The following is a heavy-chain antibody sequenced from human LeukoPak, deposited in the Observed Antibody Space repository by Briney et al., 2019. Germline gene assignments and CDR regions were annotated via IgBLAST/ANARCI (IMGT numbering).Heavy chain of an antibody. V-gene: IGHV3-9*01. CDR2: ISWNSDSI. Sequence: PGRSLRLSCAASGFTFDDYGMHWVRQAPGKGLEWVSGISWNSDSIDYADSVKGRFTISRDNAKNSLYLQMNSLRVEDTALYYCAKASNSGSYGYYFDYWGQGTLVTVSS. CDR3: AKASNSGSYGYYFDY. J-gene: IGHJ4*02. CDR1: GFTFDDYG. D-gene: IGHD1-26*01.